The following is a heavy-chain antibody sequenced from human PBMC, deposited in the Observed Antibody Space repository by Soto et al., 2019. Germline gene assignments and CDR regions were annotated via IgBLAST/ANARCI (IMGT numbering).Heavy chain of an antibody. CDR3: ARDLRQESDYFDY. V-gene: IGHV3-11*01. CDR1: GFTFSDYY. J-gene: IGHJ4*02. Sequence: GGSLRLSCAASGFTFSDYYMSWIRQAPGKGLEWVSYISSSGSTIYYADSVKGRFTISRDNAKNSLYLQMNSLRAEDTAVYYCARDLRQESDYFDYWGQGTLVTVSS. CDR2: ISSSGSTI.